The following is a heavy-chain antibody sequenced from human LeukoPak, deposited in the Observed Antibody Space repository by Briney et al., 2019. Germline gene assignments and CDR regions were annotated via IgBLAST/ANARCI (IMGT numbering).Heavy chain of an antibody. CDR1: GFTFSSYA. CDR2: ISGNGGST. V-gene: IGHV3-23*01. CDR3: AKRRADYYGSGRGLNYFDY. Sequence: GGSLRLSCAASGFTFSSYAMSWVRQAPGKGLEWVSAISGNGGSTYYADSVKGRFTISRDNSKNTLYLQMNSLRAEDTAIYYCAKRRADYYGSGRGLNYFDYWGQGTLVTVSS. D-gene: IGHD3-10*01. J-gene: IGHJ4*02.